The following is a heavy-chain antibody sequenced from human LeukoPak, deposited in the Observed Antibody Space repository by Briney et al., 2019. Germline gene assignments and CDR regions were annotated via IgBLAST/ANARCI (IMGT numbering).Heavy chain of an antibody. CDR2: IYYSGST. CDR1: GGSISSYY. CDR3: ARDCYGDSFDY. J-gene: IGHJ4*02. D-gene: IGHD4-17*01. V-gene: IGHV4-59*01. Sequence: PSETLSLTCTVSGGSISSYYWSWIRQPPGKGLEWIGYIYYSGSTNYNPSLKSRVTISVDTSKNQFSLKLSSVTAADTAVYYCARDCYGDSFDYWGQGTLVTVSP.